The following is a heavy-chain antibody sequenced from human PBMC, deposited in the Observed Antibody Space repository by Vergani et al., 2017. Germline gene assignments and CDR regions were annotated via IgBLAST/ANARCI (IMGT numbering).Heavy chain of an antibody. D-gene: IGHD2-15*01. Sequence: QVQLQESGPGLVKPSQTLSLTCTVSGGSINSHNYYGSWIRQPAGKGLEWIGRIHTSGSTNYNPSLKSLVTMSEDTSKNQFSLNLTSVTAADTALYFCARGGCLGGSCYKPLFDYWGQGILVTVSS. CDR3: ARGGCLGGSCYKPLFDY. J-gene: IGHJ4*02. CDR1: GGSINSHNYY. CDR2: IHTSGST. V-gene: IGHV4-61*02.